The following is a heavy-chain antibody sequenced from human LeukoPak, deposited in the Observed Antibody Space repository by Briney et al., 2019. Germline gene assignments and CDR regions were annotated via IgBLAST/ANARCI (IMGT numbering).Heavy chain of an antibody. D-gene: IGHD3-10*01. Sequence: PGGSLRLSCAASGFTFSSYEMNWVRQAPGKGLEWVSYISSSGSTIYYADSAKSRFTISRDNAKNSLYLQMNSLRAEDTAVYYCARDLKDYYGSGAPFDYWGQGTLVTVSS. V-gene: IGHV3-48*03. CDR1: GFTFSSYE. J-gene: IGHJ4*02. CDR3: ARDLKDYYGSGAPFDY. CDR2: ISSSGSTI.